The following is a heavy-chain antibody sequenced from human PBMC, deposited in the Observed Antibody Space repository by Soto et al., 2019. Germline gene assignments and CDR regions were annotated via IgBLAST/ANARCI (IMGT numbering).Heavy chain of an antibody. Sequence: NPSETRSLTCAVYGGSFSWYYWSWIRQPPGKGLEWIGEINHSGSTNYNPSLKSRVTISVDTSKNQFSLKLSSVTAADTAVYYCARVIAAAGTGIDYWGQGTLVTVSS. CDR3: ARVIAAAGTGIDY. CDR1: GGSFSWYY. V-gene: IGHV4-34*01. J-gene: IGHJ4*02. D-gene: IGHD6-13*01. CDR2: INHSGST.